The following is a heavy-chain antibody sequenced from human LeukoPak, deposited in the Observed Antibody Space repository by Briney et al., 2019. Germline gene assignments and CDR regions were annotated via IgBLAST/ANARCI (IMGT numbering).Heavy chain of an antibody. Sequence: GGSLRLSYAASGFTFSETWMSWVRQAPGKGLEWVANIKVDGSERYYVDSVRGRFAISRDNAKNSLYLQMDSLRAEDTAIYYCARDWNYGFDYWGQGTLVTVSS. CDR2: IKVDGSER. CDR1: GFTFSETW. D-gene: IGHD1-7*01. J-gene: IGHJ4*02. V-gene: IGHV3-7*01. CDR3: ARDWNYGFDY.